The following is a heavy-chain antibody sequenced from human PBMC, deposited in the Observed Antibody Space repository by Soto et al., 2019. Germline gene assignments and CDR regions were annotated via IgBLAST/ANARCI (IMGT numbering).Heavy chain of an antibody. CDR1: DGSITKNY. V-gene: IGHV4-59*01. CDR2: IDYSGNV. Sequence: QVQLQESGPGLVKPSETLSLTCTVSDGSITKNYWTWIRQPPGKGLEWIGHIDYSGNVNYHPSLKSRVTISVDTSKNQFSLKLSSVIAADTAVYYCAREKVTAVAEYKYYYGMDVWGQGTTITVSS. J-gene: IGHJ6*01. CDR3: AREKVTAVAEYKYYYGMDV. D-gene: IGHD6-19*01.